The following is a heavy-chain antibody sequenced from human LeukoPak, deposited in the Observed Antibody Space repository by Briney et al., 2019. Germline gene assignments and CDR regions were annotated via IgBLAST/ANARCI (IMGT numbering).Heavy chain of an antibody. CDR1: GFTFSSYA. CDR3: ARDNYYGSGNDY. J-gene: IGHJ4*02. CDR2: ISYDGSNK. Sequence: PGRSLRLSCAASGFTFSSYAMHWVRQAPGKGLEWEAVISYDGSNKYYADSVKGRFTISRDNSKNTLYLQMNSLRAEDTAVYYCARDNYYGSGNDYWGQGTLVTVSS. V-gene: IGHV3-30-3*01. D-gene: IGHD3-10*01.